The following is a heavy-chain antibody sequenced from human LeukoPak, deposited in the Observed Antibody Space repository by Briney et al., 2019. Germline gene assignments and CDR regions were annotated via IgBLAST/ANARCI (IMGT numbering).Heavy chain of an antibody. CDR2: ISTDGRDK. D-gene: IGHD6-13*01. Sequence: PGRSLRLSCAASRFIFSSYAMHWVRQAPGRGLGWVAVISTDGRDKHYADSVKGRFTISRDNSENTLYLQMNSLRPEDTAFYYCAKDLRAAADYYFDYWGLGTLVTVSS. CDR1: RFIFSSYA. V-gene: IGHV3-30*18. CDR3: AKDLRAAADYYFDY. J-gene: IGHJ4*02.